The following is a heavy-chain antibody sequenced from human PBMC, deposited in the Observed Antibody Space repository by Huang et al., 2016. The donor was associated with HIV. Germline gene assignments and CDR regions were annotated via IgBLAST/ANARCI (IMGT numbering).Heavy chain of an antibody. CDR1: GGSFSGYY. J-gene: IGHJ3*02. Sequence: QVQLQQWGAGLLKPSETLSLICAVYGGSFSGYYWSWMRQPPGKGLEWSGEINHSGSTNDNPSLKRRVTIAVATSKNQFSLKLSSLTAADTAVYYCARGLWSEEWFGESGDAFDIWGQGTMVTVSS. CDR2: INHSGST. D-gene: IGHD3-10*01. CDR3: ARGLWSEEWFGESGDAFDI. V-gene: IGHV4-34*01.